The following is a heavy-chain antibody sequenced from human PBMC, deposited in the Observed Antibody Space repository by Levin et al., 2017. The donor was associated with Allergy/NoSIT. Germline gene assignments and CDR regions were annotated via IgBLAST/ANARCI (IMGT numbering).Heavy chain of an antibody. V-gene: IGHV5-51*01. CDR2: IYPDDSDT. J-gene: IGHJ6*02. Sequence: KVSCKGSGYSFTTYWIGWVRQMPGKGLEWMGIIYPDDSDTRYSPSFQGQVTISADKSISTAYLQWSSLKASDTAMYYCVRRSSAFGMDGWGQGTTVTVSS. CDR1: GYSFTTYW. D-gene: IGHD2-2*01. CDR3: VRRSSAFGMDG.